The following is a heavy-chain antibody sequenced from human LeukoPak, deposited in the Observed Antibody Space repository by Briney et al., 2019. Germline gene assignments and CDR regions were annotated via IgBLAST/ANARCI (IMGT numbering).Heavy chain of an antibody. D-gene: IGHD6-13*01. CDR3: ARGAGIAAAGAFDY. CDR1: GGSFSGYY. J-gene: IGHJ4*02. V-gene: IGHV4-34*01. Sequence: SETLSLTCAVYGGSFSGYYWSWIRQPPGKGLEWIGEIIHSGSTNYNPSLKSRVTISVDTSKNQFSLKLNSVTAADTAVYYCARGAGIAAAGAFDYWGQGTLVTVSS. CDR2: IIHSGST.